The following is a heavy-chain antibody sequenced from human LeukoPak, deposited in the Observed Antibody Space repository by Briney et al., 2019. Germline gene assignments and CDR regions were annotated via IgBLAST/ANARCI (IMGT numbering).Heavy chain of an antibody. CDR2: ISYDGSNK. CDR3: AREVDITGTGSMDV. D-gene: IGHD1/OR15-1a*01. Sequence: GGSLRLSCAASGFTCSSYGMHWVRQAPGKGLEWVAVISYDGSNKYYADSVKGRFTISRDNSKNTLYLQMNSLRAEDTAVYYCAREVDITGTGSMDVWGKGTTVTVSS. CDR1: GFTCSSYG. V-gene: IGHV3-30*03. J-gene: IGHJ6*03.